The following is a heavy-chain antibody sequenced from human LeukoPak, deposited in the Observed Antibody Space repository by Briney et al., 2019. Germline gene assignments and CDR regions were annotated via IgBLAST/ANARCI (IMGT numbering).Heavy chain of an antibody. CDR1: GGSISSSNW. V-gene: IGHV4-4*02. Sequence: PSGTLSLTCAVSGGSISSSNWWSWVRQPPEKGLGWIGEIYHSGNTNYNPSLKSRVTISVDTSKNQFSLKLSSVTAADTAVYYCASGEEQLNFDYWGQGTLVTVSS. J-gene: IGHJ4*02. CDR3: ASGEEQLNFDY. D-gene: IGHD6-13*01. CDR2: IYHSGNT.